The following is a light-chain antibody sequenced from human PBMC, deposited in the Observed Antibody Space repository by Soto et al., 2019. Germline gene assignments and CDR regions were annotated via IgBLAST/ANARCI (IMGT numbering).Light chain of an antibody. V-gene: IGLV1-44*01. CDR2: SNN. Sequence: QSVLTQPPSASGTPGQRVTISCSGSSSNIGSNTVNWYQQLPGTAPKLLIYSNNQRPSGVTERFSGSKSGTSASLAISGLQSEDEADYYCAACDDSLNGHVVFGGGTKLTVL. J-gene: IGLJ2*01. CDR3: AACDDSLNGHVV. CDR1: SSNIGSNT.